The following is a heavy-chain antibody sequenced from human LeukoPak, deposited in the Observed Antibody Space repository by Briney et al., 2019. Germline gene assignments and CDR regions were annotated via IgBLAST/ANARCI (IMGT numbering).Heavy chain of an antibody. J-gene: IGHJ4*02. V-gene: IGHV3-30*03. D-gene: IGHD2-2*01. Sequence: GGSLRLSCAASGFTFSSYGMHWVRQAPGKGLEWVAVISYDGSNKYYADSVKGRFTISRDNSKNTLYLQMNSLRAEDTAVYYREVEMAKRALDYWGQGTLVTVSS. CDR2: ISYDGSNK. CDR1: GFTFSSYG. CDR3: EVEMAKRALDY.